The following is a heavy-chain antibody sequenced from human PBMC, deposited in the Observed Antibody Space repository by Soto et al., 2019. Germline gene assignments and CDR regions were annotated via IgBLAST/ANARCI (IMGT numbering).Heavy chain of an antibody. CDR3: AKGGFFPREAYFDY. CDR2: ISSDDVTT. D-gene: IGHD3-22*01. J-gene: IGHJ4*02. V-gene: IGHV3-23*01. Sequence: VQLLESGGGLVQPGGSLRLSCAASGLSFAGYVMTWVRQAPGMGLEWVALISSDDVTTYYADSVKGRFTISRDNSKNTLFLQMNSLRADDMAVYYCAKGGFFPREAYFDYWGQGTLVTVSS. CDR1: GLSFAGYV.